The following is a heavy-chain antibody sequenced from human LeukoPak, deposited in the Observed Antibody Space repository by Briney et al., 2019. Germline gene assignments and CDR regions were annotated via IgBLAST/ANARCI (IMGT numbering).Heavy chain of an antibody. J-gene: IGHJ4*02. V-gene: IGHV1-2*02. CDR1: GYTFTGYN. CDR3: ARGDTIFGVVIGYFDY. Sequence: ASVKVSCKASGYTFTGYNMHWVRQAPGQGLEWMGWINPNSGGTNYAQKFQGRVTMTRDTSISTAYMELSRLRSDDTAVYYCARGDTIFGVVIGYFDYWGQGTLVTVSS. D-gene: IGHD3-3*01. CDR2: INPNSGGT.